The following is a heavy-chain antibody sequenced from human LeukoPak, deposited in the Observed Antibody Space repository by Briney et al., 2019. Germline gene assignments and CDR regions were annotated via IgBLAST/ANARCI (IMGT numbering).Heavy chain of an antibody. CDR1: GGSVSSFGYY. CDR2: IYYTGST. D-gene: IGHD3-10*01. V-gene: IGHV4-61*08. J-gene: IGHJ4*02. Sequence: SETLSLTCTVSGGSVSSFGYYWSWVRQPPGKGLEWIGYIYYTGSTTYSPSLRSRVTISLDRSMNQFSLRLSSVTAADTAVYYCARHSGLLYFDYWGQGNLVTVSS. CDR3: ARHSGLLYFDY.